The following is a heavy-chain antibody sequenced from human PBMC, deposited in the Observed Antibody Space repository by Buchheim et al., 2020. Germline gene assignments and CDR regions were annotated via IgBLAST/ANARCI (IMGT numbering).Heavy chain of an antibody. CDR3: ARALGYGDYVGDY. Sequence: QVQLVQSGAEVKKPGASVKVSCKASGYTFTGYYMHWVRQAHGQGLEWMGWINPNSGGTNYAQTFQGWVTMTRETSISPAYMELSRLRSDDTAVYYCARALGYGDYVGDYWGQGTL. D-gene: IGHD4-17*01. V-gene: IGHV1-2*04. CDR2: INPNSGGT. CDR1: GYTFTGYY. J-gene: IGHJ4*02.